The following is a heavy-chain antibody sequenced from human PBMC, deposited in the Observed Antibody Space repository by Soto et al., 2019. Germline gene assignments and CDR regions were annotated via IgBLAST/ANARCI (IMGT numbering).Heavy chain of an antibody. D-gene: IGHD6-6*01. CDR3: ARNSIAARRSYGMDV. Sequence: GESLKISCKGSGYSFTSYWISWVRQMPGKGLEWMGRIDPSDSCTNYSPSFQGHVTISADKSISTAYLQWSSLKASDTAMYYCARNSIAARRSYGMDVWGQGTTVTVSS. CDR2: IDPSDSCT. CDR1: GYSFTSYW. V-gene: IGHV5-10-1*01. J-gene: IGHJ6*02.